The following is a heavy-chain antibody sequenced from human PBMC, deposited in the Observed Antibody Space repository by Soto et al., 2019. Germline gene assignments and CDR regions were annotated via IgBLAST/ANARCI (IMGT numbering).Heavy chain of an antibody. CDR2: IKSKTDVGTT. V-gene: IGHV3-15*01. CDR1: GFTFSNAW. CDR3: PTGLVRGENGMDV. Sequence: GGSLRLSCGASGFTFSNAWMSWVRQAPGKGLEWVGRIKSKTDVGTTDYSAPVKGRFTISRDDSKNTLYLQMNSLKTEDTAVFYCPTGLVRGENGMDVWGKGTTVTVSS. J-gene: IGHJ6*04. D-gene: IGHD3-10*01.